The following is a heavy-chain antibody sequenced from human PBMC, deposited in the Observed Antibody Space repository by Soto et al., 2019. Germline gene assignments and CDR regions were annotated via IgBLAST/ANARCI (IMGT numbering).Heavy chain of an antibody. V-gene: IGHV3-30*03. Sequence: PGGSLRLCCAASGFTFSSDAMHWVRQAPGKGLEWVAVISDDRSNKYYSDSVKGRFTISRDNSKNTLYLQMNSLRPEDSAVYYCARDPPAGGYSYGAFYGMDVWGQGTTVTVSS. CDR2: ISDDRSNK. CDR1: GFTFSSDA. J-gene: IGHJ6*02. CDR3: ARDPPAGGYSYGAFYGMDV. D-gene: IGHD5-18*01.